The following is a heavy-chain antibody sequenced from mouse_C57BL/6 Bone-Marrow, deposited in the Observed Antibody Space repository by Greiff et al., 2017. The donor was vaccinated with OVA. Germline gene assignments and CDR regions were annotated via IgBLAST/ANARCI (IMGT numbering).Heavy chain of an antibody. CDR3: GRWGGNYRPFFAY. D-gene: IGHD2-14*01. Sequence: VQLQQSGPELVKPGASVKISCKASGYAFSSSWMNWVKQRPGKGLEWIGRIYPGDGDTNYNGKFKGKATLTADKSSSTAYMQLSSLTSEDSAVYVCGRWGGNYRPFFAYWGQGTLVTVSA. CDR1: GYAFSSSW. CDR2: IYPGDGDT. V-gene: IGHV1-82*01. J-gene: IGHJ3*01.